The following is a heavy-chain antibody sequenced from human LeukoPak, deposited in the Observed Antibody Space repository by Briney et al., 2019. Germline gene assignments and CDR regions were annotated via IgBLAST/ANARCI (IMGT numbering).Heavy chain of an antibody. CDR3: ARRDYRAWIDP. CDR1: GGSISASSHY. D-gene: IGHD2-21*01. V-gene: IGHV4-39*01. Sequence: SQTLSLTFSVSGGSISASSHYWAWVRQPPGKGLEWIGSVYYTGSIRYNTSLKSRVTISLDMSKNALFLTVNSVTAADTAFYYCARRDYRAWIDPWGQGILVTVSP. J-gene: IGHJ5*02. CDR2: VYYTGSI.